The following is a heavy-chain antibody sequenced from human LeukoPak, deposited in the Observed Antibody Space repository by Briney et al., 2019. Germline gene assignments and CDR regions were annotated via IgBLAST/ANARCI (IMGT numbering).Heavy chain of an antibody. V-gene: IGHV1-8*03. J-gene: IGHJ6*03. CDR1: GYTFTSYD. CDR2: MNPNSGNT. Sequence: ASVKVSCKASGYTFTSYDINRVRQAPGQGLEWMGWMNPNSGNTGYAQKFQGRVTITRNTSISTASMELRSLRSEDTDVYYCARGMVVRGAGVLGYYYYYYMDVWGKGTTVTVSS. CDR3: ARGMVVRGAGVLGYYYYYYMDV. D-gene: IGHD3-10*01.